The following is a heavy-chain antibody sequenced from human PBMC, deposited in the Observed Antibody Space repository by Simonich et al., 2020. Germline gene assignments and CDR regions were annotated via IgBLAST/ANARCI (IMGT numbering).Heavy chain of an antibody. Sequence: QVQLVQSGSEVKKPGASVKVSCKASGYTFTGYYMHWVRQAPGQGLEWMGWINPNRGGTKYAQKLKGRVTMTRDTSISTAYMELSRLRSDDTAVYYCARDLRGSYYYYYYMDVWGKGTTVTVSS. CDR2: INPNRGGT. CDR3: ARDLRGSYYYYYYMDV. V-gene: IGHV1-2*02. CDR1: GYTFTGYY. J-gene: IGHJ6*03. D-gene: IGHD1-26*01.